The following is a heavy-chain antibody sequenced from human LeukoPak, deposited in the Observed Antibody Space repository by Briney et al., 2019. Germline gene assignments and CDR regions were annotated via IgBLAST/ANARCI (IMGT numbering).Heavy chain of an antibody. CDR2: ISSSGSTI. Sequence: GGSLRLSCAASGFTFSDYYMSWIRQAPGKGLEWVSYISSSGSTIYYADSVKGRFTISRDNAKNSLYLQMNSLRAEDTAAYYCAREKIKIVVVPAAMEHDAFDIWGQGTMVTVSS. CDR3: AREKIKIVVVPAAMEHDAFDI. V-gene: IGHV3-11*04. CDR1: GFTFSDYY. D-gene: IGHD2-2*01. J-gene: IGHJ3*02.